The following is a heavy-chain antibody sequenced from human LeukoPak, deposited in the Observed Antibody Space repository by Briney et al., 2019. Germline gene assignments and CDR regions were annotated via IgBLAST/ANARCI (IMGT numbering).Heavy chain of an antibody. Sequence: PSETLSLTCTVPGGSINSFYWNWIRQPPGKGLEXXGYIYYSGTTNYNPSLKSRVTMSIDPSKNQFSLNLKSVTAADTAVYYCARGGIVEAVDGFDIWGQGTRVIVSS. J-gene: IGHJ3*02. CDR1: GGSINSFY. V-gene: IGHV4-59*01. D-gene: IGHD1-26*01. CDR2: IYYSGTT. CDR3: ARGGIVEAVDGFDI.